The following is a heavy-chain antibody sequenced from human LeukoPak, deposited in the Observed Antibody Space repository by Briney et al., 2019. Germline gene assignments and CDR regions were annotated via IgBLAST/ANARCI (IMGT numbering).Heavy chain of an antibody. CDR1: GFTFSRYW. V-gene: IGHV3-7*05. CDR2: IKQDGSEK. J-gene: IGHJ4*02. D-gene: IGHD6-19*01. Sequence: GGSLRLSCAVSGFTFSRYWMSWVRQAPGKGLEWVANIKQDGSEKYYVDSVKGRFTISRDNGKNSLYLQMNSLRAEDTAVYYCAGSSGWARYFDYWGQGTLVTVSS. CDR3: AGSSGWARYFDY.